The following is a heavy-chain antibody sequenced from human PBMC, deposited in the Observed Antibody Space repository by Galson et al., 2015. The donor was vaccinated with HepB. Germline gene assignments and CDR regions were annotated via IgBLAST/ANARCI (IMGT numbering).Heavy chain of an antibody. CDR1: GDTFSNYA. CDR2: IIPMSGTA. V-gene: IGHV1-69*13. Sequence: SVKVSCKASGDTFSNYAISWVRQAPGQGLEWMGRIIPMSGTADYAQKFQARVTITADQSTSTIYMHLSSLRSEDTAVFYCATDYYDRSAFFHWGQGTLVTVS. CDR3: ATDYYDRSAFFH. J-gene: IGHJ4*02. D-gene: IGHD3-22*01.